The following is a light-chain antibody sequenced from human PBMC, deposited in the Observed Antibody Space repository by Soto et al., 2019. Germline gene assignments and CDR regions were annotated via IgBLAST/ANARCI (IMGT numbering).Light chain of an antibody. J-gene: IGKJ5*01. Sequence: EIVMTQSPATLSVSPGERATLSCRASQSIYTNLAWYQQKPGQAPRLLIYGASTRATGIPARFSGSGSGTEFTLSISSLQSEDFAVYYCQQYNNWPPFTFGQRTRLDIK. CDR1: QSIYTN. CDR2: GAS. CDR3: QQYNNWPPFT. V-gene: IGKV3-15*01.